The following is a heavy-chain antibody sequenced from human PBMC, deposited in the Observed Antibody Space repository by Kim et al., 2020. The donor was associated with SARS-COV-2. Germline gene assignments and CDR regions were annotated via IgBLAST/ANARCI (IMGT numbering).Heavy chain of an antibody. D-gene: IGHD2-2*01. CDR3: ARDQAGDQLPAFDY. Sequence: ADSVKGRFTISRDNAKNSLYLQMNSLRAEDTAVYYCARDQAGDQLPAFDYWGQGTLVTVSS. J-gene: IGHJ4*02. V-gene: IGHV3-48*03.